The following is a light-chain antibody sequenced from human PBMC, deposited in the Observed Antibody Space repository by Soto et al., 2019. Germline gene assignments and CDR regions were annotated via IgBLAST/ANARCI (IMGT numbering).Light chain of an antibody. CDR3: QQLKSYVT. J-gene: IGKJ5*01. CDR1: QDITSY. V-gene: IGKV1-17*03. CDR2: DAS. Sequence: DIQMTQSPAAGSASVGDRGTITCRTSQDITSYLVWFQQKPGKAPKLLIYDASSLESGVPSRFSGSGSGTEFTLTISSLQPDDFATYYCQQLKSYVTFGQGTRLET.